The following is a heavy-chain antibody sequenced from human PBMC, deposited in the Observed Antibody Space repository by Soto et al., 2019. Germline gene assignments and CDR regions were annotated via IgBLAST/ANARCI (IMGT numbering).Heavy chain of an antibody. J-gene: IGHJ6*02. D-gene: IGHD3-3*01. Sequence: TSETLSLTCTVSGGSISSYYWSWIRQPPGKGLEWIGYIYYSGSTNYNPSLKSRVTISVDTSKNQFSLKLSSVTAADTAVYYCARGLRDFWSGRYGMNVWGQGTTVTVSS. CDR3: ARGLRDFWSGRYGMNV. CDR2: IYYSGST. CDR1: GGSISSYY. V-gene: IGHV4-59*01.